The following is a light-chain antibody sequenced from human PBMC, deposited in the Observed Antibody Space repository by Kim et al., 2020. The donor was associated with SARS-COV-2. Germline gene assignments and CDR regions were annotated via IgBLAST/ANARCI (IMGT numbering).Light chain of an antibody. CDR3: MQGTHWPFT. J-gene: IGKJ3*01. CDR1: QRLVYSDGNIY. CDR2: KVS. V-gene: IGKV2-30*01. Sequence: PASISCRSNQRLVYSDGNIYLNWFHQRPGQSPRRLIYKVSTRDSGVPDRFSGSGSGTDFTLQISRVEAEDVGVYYCMQGTHWPFTFGPGTKVDIK.